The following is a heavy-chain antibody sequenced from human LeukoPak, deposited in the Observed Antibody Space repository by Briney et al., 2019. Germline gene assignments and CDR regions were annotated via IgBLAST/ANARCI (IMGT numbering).Heavy chain of an antibody. CDR2: IWYDGSNK. CDR3: ARDIGEYYYDSSGYLDAFDI. Sequence: GGSLRLSCAASGFTFRSHGMHWVRQAPGKGLEWVAVIWYDGSNKYYADSVKGRFTISRDNSKNTLYLQMNSLRAEDTAVYYCARDIGEYYYDSSGYLDAFDIWGQGTMVTVSS. V-gene: IGHV3-33*01. J-gene: IGHJ3*02. D-gene: IGHD3-22*01. CDR1: GFTFRSHG.